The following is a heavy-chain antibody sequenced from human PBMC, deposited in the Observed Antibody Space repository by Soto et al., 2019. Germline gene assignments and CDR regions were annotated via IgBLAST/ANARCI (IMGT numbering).Heavy chain of an antibody. CDR1: GYTFTSYD. CDR2: MNPNSGNT. V-gene: IGHV1-8*01. D-gene: IGHD3-3*01. Sequence: ASVKVSCKASGYTFTSYDINWVRQATGQGLEWMGWMNPNSGNTGYAQKFQGRVTMTRNTSISTAYMELSSLRSEDTAVYYWALRQRWNHGYAFDIWRQGTMGTVSS. J-gene: IGHJ3*02. CDR3: ALRQRWNHGYAFDI.